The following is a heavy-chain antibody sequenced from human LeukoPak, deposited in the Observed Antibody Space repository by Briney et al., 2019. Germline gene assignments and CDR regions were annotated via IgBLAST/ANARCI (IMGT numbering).Heavy chain of an antibody. V-gene: IGHV3-23*01. J-gene: IGHJ4*02. CDR1: GFTFSSYA. Sequence: PGGSLRLSCAASGFTFSSYAMGWVRQAPGKGLEWVSAISGSGGSTYYADSVKGRFTISRDNSKNTLYLQMNSLRAEDTAVYYCAKGQTYYYDSSGYVFDYWGQGTLVTVSS. CDR2: ISGSGGST. D-gene: IGHD3-22*01. CDR3: AKGQTYYYDSSGYVFDY.